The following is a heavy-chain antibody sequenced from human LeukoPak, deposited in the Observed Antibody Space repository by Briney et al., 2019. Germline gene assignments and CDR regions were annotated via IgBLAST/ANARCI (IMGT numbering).Heavy chain of an antibody. CDR2: MNPNSGNT. CDR3: ARAYGSGSYLWFDP. D-gene: IGHD3-10*01. Sequence: ASVKVSCKAFGYTFTGYYMHWVRQAPGQGLEWMGWMNPNSGNTGYAQKFQGRVTMTRNTSISTAYMELSSLRSEDTAVYYCARAYGSGSYLWFDPWGQGTLVTVSS. CDR1: GYTFTGYY. V-gene: IGHV1-8*02. J-gene: IGHJ5*02.